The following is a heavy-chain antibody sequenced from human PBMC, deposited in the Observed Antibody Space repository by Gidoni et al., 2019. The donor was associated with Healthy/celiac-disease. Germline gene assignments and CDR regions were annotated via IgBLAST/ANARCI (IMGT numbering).Heavy chain of an antibody. CDR3: AREGFVVVPAALYRHYGMDV. V-gene: IGHV3-21*01. Sequence: EVQLVESGGGLVKPGGSLRLSCAASGFTFSSYSMHWVRQAPGKGLEWVSSISSSSSYIYYADSVKGRFTISRDNAKNSLYLQMNSLRAEDTAVYYCAREGFVVVPAALYRHYGMDVWGQGTTVTVSS. D-gene: IGHD2-2*01. J-gene: IGHJ6*02. CDR2: ISSSSSYI. CDR1: GFTFSSYS.